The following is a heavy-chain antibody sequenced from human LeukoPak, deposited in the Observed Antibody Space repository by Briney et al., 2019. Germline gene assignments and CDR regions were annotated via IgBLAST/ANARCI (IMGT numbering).Heavy chain of an antibody. V-gene: IGHV3-30-3*01. J-gene: IGHJ6*02. CDR1: GFTFSSYA. Sequence: GGSLRLSCAASGFTFSSYAMHWVRQAPGEGLEWVAVISYDGSNKYYADSVKGRFTISRDNSKNTLYLQMNSLRAEDTAVYYCGRDRPPDSSGYYYVPYYYGMDVWGQGTTVTVSS. CDR3: GRDRPPDSSGYYYVPYYYGMDV. D-gene: IGHD3-22*01. CDR2: ISYDGSNK.